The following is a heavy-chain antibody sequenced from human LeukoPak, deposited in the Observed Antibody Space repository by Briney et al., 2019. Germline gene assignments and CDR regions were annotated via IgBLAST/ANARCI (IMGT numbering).Heavy chain of an antibody. V-gene: IGHV3-7*01. CDR1: GFTFSDHY. J-gene: IGHJ4*02. CDR2: IKEDGSEK. CDR3: ASGKGPGY. D-gene: IGHD1-14*01. Sequence: PGGSLRLSCAASGFTFSDHYLDWVRQAPGKGLEWVANIKEDGSEKYYVDSVKGRFTISRDNAKNSLYLQMNSLRAEDTAVYYCASGKGPGYWGQGTLVTVSS.